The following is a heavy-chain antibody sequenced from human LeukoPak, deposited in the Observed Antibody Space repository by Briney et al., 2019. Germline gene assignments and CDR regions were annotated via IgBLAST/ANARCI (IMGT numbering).Heavy chain of an antibody. D-gene: IGHD3-10*01. J-gene: IGHJ3*02. CDR2: MNPKSGNT. CDR3: VRGSSLRDAFDI. CDR1: GYSFTTYD. V-gene: IGHV1-8*01. Sequence: ASVKVSCKASGYSFTTYDVNWVRQAPEQGLEWMGWMNPKSGNTGYAPKFQGRVTMSRNTSIDTAFMELRSLRSDDTAVYYCVRGSSLRDAFDIWGQGTMVTVSS.